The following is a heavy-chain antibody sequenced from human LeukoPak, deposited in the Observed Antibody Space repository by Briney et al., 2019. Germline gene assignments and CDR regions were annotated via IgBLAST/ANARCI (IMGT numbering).Heavy chain of an antibody. CDR2: ISAYNGNT. CDR1: GYTFTSYG. V-gene: IGHV1-18*01. J-gene: IGHJ3*02. Sequence: ASVKVSCKASGYTFTSYGISWVRQAPGQGLEWMGWISAYNGNTNYAQKLQGRVTMTTDTSTSTAYMEPRSLRSDDTAVYYCARGRITMIESPDAFDIWGQGTMVTVSS. CDR3: ARGRITMIESPDAFDI. D-gene: IGHD3-22*01.